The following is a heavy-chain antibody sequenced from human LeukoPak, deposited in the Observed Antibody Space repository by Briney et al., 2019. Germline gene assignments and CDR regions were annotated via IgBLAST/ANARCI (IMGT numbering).Heavy chain of an antibody. CDR1: GFTVSRNY. D-gene: IGHD4-17*01. CDR2: IYSGGST. V-gene: IGHV3-53*01. Sequence: GGSLRLSCAASGFTVSRNYMSWVRQAPGKGLEWVSVIYSGGSTYYADSVKGRFTISRDNSKNTLYLQMNSLRAEDTAVYYCARVGNDYGDYNVYWSQGTLVTVSS. CDR3: ARVGNDYGDYNVY. J-gene: IGHJ4*02.